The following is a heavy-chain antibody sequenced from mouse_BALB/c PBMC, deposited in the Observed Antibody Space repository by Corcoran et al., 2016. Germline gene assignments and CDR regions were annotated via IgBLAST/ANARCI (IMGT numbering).Heavy chain of an antibody. CDR1: GFNIKDTY. CDR3: ARGYGTFDY. J-gene: IGHJ2*01. CDR2: IDPANGNT. D-gene: IGHD2-10*02. V-gene: IGHV14-3*02. Sequence: EVQLQQSGAELVKPGASVKLSCTASGFNIKDTYMYWVKQRPEQGLEWIGRIDPANGNTKYDPKFQGKATITADTSSNTAYLQLSSLTSEDTAVYYCARGYGTFDYWGQGTTLTVSS.